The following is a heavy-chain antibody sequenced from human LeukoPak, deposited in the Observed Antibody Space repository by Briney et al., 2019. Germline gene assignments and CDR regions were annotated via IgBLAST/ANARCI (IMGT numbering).Heavy chain of an antibody. J-gene: IGHJ6*03. D-gene: IGHD3-3*01. CDR1: GFTFSSYG. V-gene: IGHV3-23*01. Sequence: GGSLRLSCAVSGFTFSSYGMTWVRQAPGKGLEWVSAISGGGGSTYYADSVKARFTISRDNSQNTVSLQLNNLRIEDAALYYCAKTSLSDPSGHYYYMDVWGKGTTVTVSS. CDR2: ISGGGGST. CDR3: AKTSLSDPSGHYYYMDV.